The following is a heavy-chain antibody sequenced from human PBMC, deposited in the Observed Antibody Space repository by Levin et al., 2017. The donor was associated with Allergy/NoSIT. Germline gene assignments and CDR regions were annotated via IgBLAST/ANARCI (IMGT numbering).Heavy chain of an antibody. CDR1: GFTFSGLS. D-gene: IGHD2-2*01. CDR3: ARNVPAADY. Sequence: GGSLRLSCAASGFTFSGLSMSWVRQAPGKGLEWVSYISSTSSITYYADSVRGRFTISRDNAKGSLYLQMSSLRVEDTAVYYCARNVPAADYWGRGTLVTVSS. J-gene: IGHJ4*02. CDR2: ISSTSSIT. V-gene: IGHV3-48*01.